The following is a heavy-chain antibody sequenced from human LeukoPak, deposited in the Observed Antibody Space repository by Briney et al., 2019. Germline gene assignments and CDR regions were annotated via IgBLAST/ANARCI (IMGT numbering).Heavy chain of an antibody. D-gene: IGHD3-10*01. CDR3: AKDRRLDYGSGGYFDY. CDR1: GFTFSSYG. J-gene: IGHJ4*02. Sequence: GGSLRLSCAASGFTFSSYGMHWVRQAPGKGLEWVAVISYDGSNKFYADSVKGRFTISRDNSKNTLYLQVNSLRAEDTAVYYCAKDRRLDYGSGGYFDYWGQGTLVTVSS. CDR2: ISYDGSNK. V-gene: IGHV3-30*18.